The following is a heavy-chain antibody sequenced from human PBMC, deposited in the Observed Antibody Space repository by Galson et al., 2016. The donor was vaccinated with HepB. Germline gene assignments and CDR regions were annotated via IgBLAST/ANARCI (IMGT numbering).Heavy chain of an antibody. J-gene: IGHJ4*02. CDR2: ISSGAYKT. V-gene: IGHV3-23*01. D-gene: IGHD1/OR15-1a*01. Sequence: SLRLSCAASGFTFSPYAMSWVRQAPGQGLEWVSIISSGAYKTYYADSVKGRFTISRDNSKNTVYLQMNSLRVEDTAVYYCAKGTTLQVHFGYFDHWGQGTLVTVSS. CDR3: AKGTTLQVHFGYFDH. CDR1: GFTFSPYA.